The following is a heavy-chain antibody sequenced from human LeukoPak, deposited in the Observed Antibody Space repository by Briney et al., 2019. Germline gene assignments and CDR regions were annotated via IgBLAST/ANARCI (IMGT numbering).Heavy chain of an antibody. CDR2: ISYGGSNK. CDR3: AKDSGGSSSWDQRLGYYYGMDV. V-gene: IGHV3-30*18. D-gene: IGHD6-13*01. Sequence: GRSLRLSCAASGFTFSSYGMHWVRQAPGKGLEWVAVISYGGSNKYYADSVKGRFTISRDNSKNTLYLQMNSLRAEDTAVYYCAKDSGGSSSWDQRLGYYYGMDVWGQGTTVTVSS. J-gene: IGHJ6*02. CDR1: GFTFSSYG.